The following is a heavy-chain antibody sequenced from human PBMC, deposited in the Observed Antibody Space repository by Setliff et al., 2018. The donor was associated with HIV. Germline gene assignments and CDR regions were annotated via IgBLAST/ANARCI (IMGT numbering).Heavy chain of an antibody. CDR2: IGPKYGGT. CDR1: GYSFSDYY. Sequence: ASVKVSCKASGYSFSDYYIHWVRQAPGHGFQWMGWIGPKYGGTNYAQNLQGRVTITKDRSASTAYMEVSNLRSEDMAVYYCARERDSNGYQFDYWGQGTLVTVSS. CDR3: ARERDSNGYQFDY. D-gene: IGHD3-22*01. V-gene: IGHV1-2*02. J-gene: IGHJ4*02.